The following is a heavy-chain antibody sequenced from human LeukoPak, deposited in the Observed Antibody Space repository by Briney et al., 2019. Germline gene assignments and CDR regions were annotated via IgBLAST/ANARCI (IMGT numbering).Heavy chain of an antibody. CDR2: ISYDGSNK. J-gene: IGHJ4*02. D-gene: IGHD3-3*01. V-gene: IGHV3-30*04. Sequence: QTGGSLRLSCAASGFTFSSYAMHWVRQAPGKGLEWVAVISYDGSNKYYADSVKGRFTISRDNSKNTLYLQMNSLRAEDTAVYYCARDLGMEWLLVDYWGQGTLVTVSS. CDR1: GFTFSSYA. CDR3: ARDLGMEWLLVDY.